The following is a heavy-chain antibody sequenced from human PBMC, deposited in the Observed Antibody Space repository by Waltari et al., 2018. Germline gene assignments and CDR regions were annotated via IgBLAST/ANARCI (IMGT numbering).Heavy chain of an antibody. J-gene: IGHJ6*02. CDR3: ARDQCSGGSCYRTNYYYGMDV. D-gene: IGHD2-15*01. CDR2: IIPILGIA. V-gene: IGHV1-69*04. CDR1: GGTFRSYA. Sequence: QVQLVQSGAEVKKPGSSVKVSCKASGGTFRSYAISWLRQAPGQGLEWMGRIIPILGIANYAQKFQGRVTITADKSTSTAYMELSSLRSEDTAVYYCARDQCSGGSCYRTNYYYGMDVWGQGTTVTVSS.